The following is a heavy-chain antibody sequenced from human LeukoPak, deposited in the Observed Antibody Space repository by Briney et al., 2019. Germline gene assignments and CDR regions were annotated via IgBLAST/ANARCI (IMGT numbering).Heavy chain of an antibody. J-gene: IGHJ4*02. Sequence: PGGSLRLSCAASGLTFSTYWMSWVRQAPGKGLEWVANIKEGGSLKYYVDSVKGRFAISRDIAKNSLYLRMNSLRAGDTAVYYCAKDYAAGRPYYFDSWGQGTLVTVSS. CDR3: AKDYAAGRPYYFDS. CDR1: GLTFSTYW. CDR2: IKEGGSLK. D-gene: IGHD6-13*01. V-gene: IGHV3-7*05.